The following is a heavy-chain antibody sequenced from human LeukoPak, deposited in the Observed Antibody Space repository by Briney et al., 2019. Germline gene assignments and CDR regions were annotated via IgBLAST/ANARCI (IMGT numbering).Heavy chain of an antibody. CDR2: IKQDGSEK. Sequence: ETLSLTCAVYGGSFSGYYWSWIRQPPGKGLEWVANIKQDGSEKYYVDSVKGRFTISRDNAKNSLYLQMNSLRVEDTAVYYCARLRVRPSQMTTVSTFDNWGQGTLVTVSS. V-gene: IGHV3-7*01. D-gene: IGHD4-17*01. CDR3: ARLRVRPSQMTTVSTFDN. J-gene: IGHJ4*02. CDR1: GGSFSGYY.